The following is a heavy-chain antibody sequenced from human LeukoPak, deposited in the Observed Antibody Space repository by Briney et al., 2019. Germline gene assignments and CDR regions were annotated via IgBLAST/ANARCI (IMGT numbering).Heavy chain of an antibody. D-gene: IGHD2-21*02. CDR3: ARDTPLVVVTDYFDY. CDR1: GYTFTSYG. Sequence: ASVKVSCKASGYTFTSYGISWVRQAPGQGLEWMGWISAYNGNTNYAQKLQGRVTMTTETSTSTAYMELRSLRSDDTAVYYCARDTPLVVVTDYFDYWGQGTLVTVSS. CDR2: ISAYNGNT. V-gene: IGHV1-18*01. J-gene: IGHJ4*02.